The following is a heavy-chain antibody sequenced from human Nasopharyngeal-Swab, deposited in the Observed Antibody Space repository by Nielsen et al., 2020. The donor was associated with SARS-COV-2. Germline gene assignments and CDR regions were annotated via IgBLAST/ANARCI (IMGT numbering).Heavy chain of an antibody. D-gene: IGHD1-26*01. CDR3: ARQTVLWVVGPFPYYFDF. Sequence: WIRQPPGKGLEWIGSISHSGSTYSSLSLKSRVTISLDTSNNRFSMSLNSVTATDTAIYYCARQTVLWVVGPFPYYFDFWGQGTLVTVSS. J-gene: IGHJ4*02. CDR2: ISHSGST. V-gene: IGHV4-39*01.